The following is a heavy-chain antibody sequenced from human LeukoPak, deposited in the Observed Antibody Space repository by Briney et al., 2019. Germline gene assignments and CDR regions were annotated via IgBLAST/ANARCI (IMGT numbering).Heavy chain of an antibody. Sequence: ASVKVSCKASGGTFSRYAISWVRQAPGQGLEWTGGILPIIGTANYAQKFQGRVTITADESTSTAYMELGSLRSEDTAVYYCATSRIAVAGTGLDYWGQGTLVTVSS. V-gene: IGHV1-69*13. J-gene: IGHJ4*02. CDR2: ILPIIGTA. CDR1: GGTFSRYA. CDR3: ATSRIAVAGTGLDY. D-gene: IGHD6-19*01.